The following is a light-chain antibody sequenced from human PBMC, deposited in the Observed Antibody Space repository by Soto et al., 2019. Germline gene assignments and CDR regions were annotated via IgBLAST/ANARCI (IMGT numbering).Light chain of an antibody. V-gene: IGLV2-14*01. CDR2: EVS. CDR3: SSYTSGSTLL. J-gene: IGLJ2*01. Sequence: QSALTQPASVSGSPGQSVTISCTGTRSDVGTYNFVSWYQQHPGEAPKLMIYEVSNRPSGVSNRFSGSKSGNTASLTISGLQTEDEADYYCSSYTSGSTLLFGGGTKVTVL. CDR1: RSDVGTYNF.